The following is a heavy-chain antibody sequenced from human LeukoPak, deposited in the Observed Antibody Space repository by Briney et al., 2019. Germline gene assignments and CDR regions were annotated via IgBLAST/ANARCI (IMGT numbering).Heavy chain of an antibody. D-gene: IGHD6-19*01. Sequence: PGGSLRLSCAASGFTVSSNYMSWVRQAPGKGLEWVSVIYSGGSTYYADSVKGRFTISRDNSKNTLYLQVNSLRAEDTAVYYCAKVLEQWLIRGGAFDTWGQGTMVTVSS. CDR2: IYSGGST. J-gene: IGHJ3*02. CDR1: GFTVSSNY. CDR3: AKVLEQWLIRGGAFDT. V-gene: IGHV3-53*01.